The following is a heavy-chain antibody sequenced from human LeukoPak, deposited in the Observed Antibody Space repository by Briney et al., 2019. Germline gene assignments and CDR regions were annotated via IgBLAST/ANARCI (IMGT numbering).Heavy chain of an antibody. CDR3: ARGGYGSSGYFGY. CDR1: GLTFSSYA. CDR2: ISYDGSNK. V-gene: IGHV3-30-3*01. J-gene: IGHJ4*02. Sequence: PGRSLRLSCAASGLTFSSYAMHWVRQAPGKGLEWVAVISYDGSNKYYADSVKGRFTISRDNSKNTLYLQMNSLRAEDTAVYYCARGGYGSSGYFGYWGQGTLVTVSS. D-gene: IGHD3-22*01.